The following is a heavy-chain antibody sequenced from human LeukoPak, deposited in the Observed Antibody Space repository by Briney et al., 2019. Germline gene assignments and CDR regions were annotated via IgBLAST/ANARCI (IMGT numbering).Heavy chain of an antibody. V-gene: IGHV1-18*01. D-gene: IGHD6-13*01. CDR2: INTYSADA. CDR1: GYTFTSYG. J-gene: IGHJ4*02. Sequence: GASVKVSCKASGYTFTSYGISWVRQAPGQGLEWMGWINTYSADAKYSQKLQDRVTMTTETSTSTVYMELRSLISDDTAVYYCSRGVGLFSSSRYEDDYWGQGTLVTVSS. CDR3: SRGVGLFSSSRYEDDY.